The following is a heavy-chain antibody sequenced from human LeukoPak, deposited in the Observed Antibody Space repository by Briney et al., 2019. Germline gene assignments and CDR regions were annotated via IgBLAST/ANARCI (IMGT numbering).Heavy chain of an antibody. CDR3: AKIYSTSSAYFDS. Sequence: GESLQISCKGSGYPFTNYWIGWVRQMPGRGLEWMGIIHPGDSDTRYSPSFQGQVTISADKSISTAYLQWNSLKASDTAMYYCAKIYSTSSAYFDSWGQGTLVTVSP. CDR2: IHPGDSDT. J-gene: IGHJ4*02. D-gene: IGHD6-6*01. CDR1: GYPFTNYW. V-gene: IGHV5-51*01.